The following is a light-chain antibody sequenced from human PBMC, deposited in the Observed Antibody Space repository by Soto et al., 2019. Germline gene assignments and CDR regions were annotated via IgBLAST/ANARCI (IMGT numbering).Light chain of an antibody. CDR1: QTLSNK. CDR3: QQYSSYSFT. CDR2: KAS. J-gene: IGKJ4*01. V-gene: IGKV1-5*03. Sequence: DIQMTQSPPTLPATVGDRVTITCRASQTLSNKLALYQQKPGKAPKVLIHKASSLQSGVPSRFSGSGSGTEFTLTISSLQPDDFATYYCQQYSSYSFTFGGGTKVEIK.